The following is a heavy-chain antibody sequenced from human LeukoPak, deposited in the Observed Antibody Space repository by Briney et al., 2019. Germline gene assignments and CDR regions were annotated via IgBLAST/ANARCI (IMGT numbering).Heavy chain of an antibody. CDR1: GFTFRSYS. CDR2: ISSSSSYI. Sequence: GGSLRLSCAASGFTFRSYSMNWVRQAPGKGLEWVSSISSSSSYIYYADSVKGRFTISRDNAKNSLYLQMNSLRAEDTAVYYCARLKNMYYYDSSGYRDYWGQGTLVTVSS. J-gene: IGHJ4*02. D-gene: IGHD3-22*01. CDR3: ARLKNMYYYDSSGYRDY. V-gene: IGHV3-21*01.